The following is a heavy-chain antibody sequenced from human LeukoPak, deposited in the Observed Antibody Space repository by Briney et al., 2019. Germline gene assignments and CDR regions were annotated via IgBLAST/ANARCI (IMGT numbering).Heavy chain of an antibody. D-gene: IGHD1-26*01. CDR3: AREGVPGATAHHYDY. CDR1: GFTFDTYW. Sequence: GGSLRLSCAVTGFTFDTYWMSWVRQVPGKGREWVANINQDGSAKYYVDSVKDRFTISRDNAKNSLYLQMNSLRAEDTGVYYCAREGVPGATAHHYDYWGQGSLVTVSS. J-gene: IGHJ4*02. CDR2: INQDGSAK. V-gene: IGHV3-7*01.